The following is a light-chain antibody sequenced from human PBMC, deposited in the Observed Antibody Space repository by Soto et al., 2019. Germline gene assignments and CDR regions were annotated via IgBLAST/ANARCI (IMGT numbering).Light chain of an antibody. CDR3: CSYAGRSTVI. Sequence: QSALTQPASVSGSPGQSITISCTGTSTDVGSYNLVSWYQQHPGKAPKFIIYESVKRPSGVSNRFSGSKSGDTASLTISGHQAADEAYYYCCSYAGRSTVIFGGGTKLTVL. CDR1: STDVGSYNL. J-gene: IGLJ2*01. V-gene: IGLV2-23*01. CDR2: ESV.